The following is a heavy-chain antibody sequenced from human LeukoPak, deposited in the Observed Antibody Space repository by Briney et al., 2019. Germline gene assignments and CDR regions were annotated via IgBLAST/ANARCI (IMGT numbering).Heavy chain of an antibody. CDR3: ARGGGSSGHYLDY. V-gene: IGHV4-34*01. CDR1: GGSFSGYY. Sequence: PSETLSLTCAVYGGSFSGYYWSWIRQPPGKGLEWIGEINHSGSTNYNPSLKSRVTISVDTSKNQFSLKLSSVTAADTAVYYCARGGGSSGHYLDYWGQGTLVTVSS. J-gene: IGHJ4*02. D-gene: IGHD3-22*01. CDR2: INHSGST.